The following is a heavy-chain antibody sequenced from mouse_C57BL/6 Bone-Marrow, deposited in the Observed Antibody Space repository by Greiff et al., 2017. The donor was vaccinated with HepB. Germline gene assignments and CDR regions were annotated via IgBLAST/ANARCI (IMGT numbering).Heavy chain of an antibody. Sequence: VQLQQSGPELVKPGASVKMSCKASGYTFTDYNMHWVKQRHGKSLEWIGYINPNNGGTSYNQKFKGKATLTVNNSTSTAYMELRSLTSEDSAVYYCARWDTTVVATPRLDYWGQGTTLTVSS. V-gene: IGHV1-22*01. CDR1: GYTFTDYN. CDR2: INPNNGGT. J-gene: IGHJ2*01. CDR3: ARWDTTVVATPRLDY. D-gene: IGHD1-1*01.